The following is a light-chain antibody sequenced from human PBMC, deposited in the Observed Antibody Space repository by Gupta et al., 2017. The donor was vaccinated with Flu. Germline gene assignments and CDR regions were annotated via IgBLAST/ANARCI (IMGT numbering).Light chain of an antibody. J-gene: IGKJ2*01. CDR1: QSVNNNL. CDR3: QQYGTSVYT. Sequence: GTLSLSPGERATLSCRASQSVNNNLLTWYQQKPGQAPRLLIYGASSRATGIPDRFSGSGSGTDFTLTISRLEPEDFAVYYCQQYGTSVYTFGQGTKLEIK. CDR2: GAS. V-gene: IGKV3-20*01.